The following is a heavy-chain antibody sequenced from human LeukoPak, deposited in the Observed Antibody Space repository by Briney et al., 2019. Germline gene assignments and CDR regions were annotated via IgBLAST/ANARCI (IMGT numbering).Heavy chain of an antibody. CDR2: ISYDGSNK. CDR3: ARGITMIVVVISTHFDY. V-gene: IGHV3-30-3*01. D-gene: IGHD3-22*01. CDR1: GFTFSSYA. J-gene: IGHJ4*02. Sequence: PGGSLRLSCAASGFTFSSYAMHWVRQAPGKGLEWVAVISYDGSNKYYADSVKGRFTISRDNSKNTLYLQMNSLRAEDTAVYYCARGITMIVVVISTHFDYWGQGTLVTVPS.